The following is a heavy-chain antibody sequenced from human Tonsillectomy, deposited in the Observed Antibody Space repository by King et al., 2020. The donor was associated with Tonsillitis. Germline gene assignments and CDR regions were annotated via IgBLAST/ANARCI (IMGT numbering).Heavy chain of an antibody. V-gene: IGHV1-69*01. Sequence: VQLVESGAEVKKPGSSVKVSCKASGGTFSSHAIIWVRQAPGQGLEWMGGITPMFGKVSPAQKFQGRVTLTADESTSTAYMELSSLRSEDTAVYYCARDPGYSYGYGYYYYMDVWGKGTTVTVSS. D-gene: IGHD5-18*01. CDR3: ARDPGYSYGYGYYYYMDV. J-gene: IGHJ6*03. CDR1: GGTFSSHA. CDR2: ITPMFGKV.